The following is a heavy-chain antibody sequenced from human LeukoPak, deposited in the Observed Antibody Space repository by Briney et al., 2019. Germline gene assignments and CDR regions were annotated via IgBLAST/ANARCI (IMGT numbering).Heavy chain of an antibody. CDR3: AKPLQLVIDY. CDR2: IRYDGTDK. Sequence: PGGSLRLSCAASGFIFSVYGMHWVRQAPGKGLEWVAFIRYDGTDKYYADSVKGRFTISRDNSKNTLYLQMNSLRAEDTAVYYCAKPLQLVIDYWGQGTLVTVSS. D-gene: IGHD6-13*01. CDR1: GFIFSVYG. J-gene: IGHJ4*02. V-gene: IGHV3-30*02.